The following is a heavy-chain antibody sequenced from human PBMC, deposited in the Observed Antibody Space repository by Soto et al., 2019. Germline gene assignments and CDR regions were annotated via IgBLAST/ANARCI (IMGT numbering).Heavy chain of an antibody. CDR3: ARDTYFYGSGSYGP. D-gene: IGHD3-10*01. J-gene: IGHJ5*02. CDR2: ISSSSSYI. Sequence: EVQLVESGGGLVKPGGSLRLSCAASGFTFSSYTMNWVRQAPGKGLEWVSSISSSSSYIYYADSVKGRFTISRDNAKNSLYLQMNSLRAEDTAVYYCARDTYFYGSGSYGPWGQGTLVTVSS. V-gene: IGHV3-21*01. CDR1: GFTFSSYT.